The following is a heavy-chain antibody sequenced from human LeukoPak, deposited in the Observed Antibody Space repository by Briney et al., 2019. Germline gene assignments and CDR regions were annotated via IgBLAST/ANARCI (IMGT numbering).Heavy chain of an antibody. J-gene: IGHJ2*01. CDR1: GFTFSSYD. CDR3: ARSVYCSSTSCYFNWYFDL. Sequence: PGGSLRLSCAASGFTFSSYDMHWVRQATGKGLEWVSAIGTAGDTYYPGSVKGRFTISRENAKNSLYLQMNSLRAGDTAVYYCARSVYCSSTSCYFNWYFDLWGRGTLVTVSS. D-gene: IGHD2-2*01. V-gene: IGHV3-13*01. CDR2: IGTAGDT.